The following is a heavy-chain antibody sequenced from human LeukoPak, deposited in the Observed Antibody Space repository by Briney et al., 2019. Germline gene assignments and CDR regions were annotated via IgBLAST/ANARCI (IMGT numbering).Heavy chain of an antibody. V-gene: IGHV3-30*02. CDR2: IQYHGRDK. J-gene: IGHJ4*02. D-gene: IGHD6-19*01. CDR1: GFTFRTSG. Sequence: GGSLRLSCAASGFTFRTSGMHWVRQAPGKGLEWVAFIQYHGRDKYYADSVKGRFTISRDNSKNTLYMEVNSLRAEDTAVYYCAREGGRTVAGTFDNWGQGTLVTVSS. CDR3: AREGGRTVAGTFDN.